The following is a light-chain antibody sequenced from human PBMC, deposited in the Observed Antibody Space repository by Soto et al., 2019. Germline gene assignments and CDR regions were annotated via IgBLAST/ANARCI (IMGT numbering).Light chain of an antibody. CDR2: SNN. CDR3: AAWDDSLNGYV. J-gene: IGLJ1*01. V-gene: IGLV1-44*01. Sequence: QSVLTQPPSASGTPGQRVTISCSGSSSNIGSNTVNWYQQLPGTAPKLLLYSNNQRPSGVPDRFSGSKSGTSASLAISGLQSEDEADYYCAAWDDSLNGYVFGTGPKLTVL. CDR1: SSNIGSNT.